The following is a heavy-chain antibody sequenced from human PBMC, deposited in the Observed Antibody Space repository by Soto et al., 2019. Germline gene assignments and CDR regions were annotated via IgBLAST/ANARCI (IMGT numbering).Heavy chain of an antibody. CDR3: ARGLTYGSGSYYYYGMDV. V-gene: IGHV4-61*01. D-gene: IGHD3-10*01. CDR1: GGSVSSGSYY. Sequence: QVQLQESGPGLVKPSETLSLTCTVSGGSVSSGSYYWSWIRQPPGKGLEWIGYIYYSGSTNYNPSLKSRVTLSVDTSKNQFSLKLSSVTAADTAVYYCARGLTYGSGSYYYYGMDVWGQGTTVTVSS. CDR2: IYYSGST. J-gene: IGHJ6*02.